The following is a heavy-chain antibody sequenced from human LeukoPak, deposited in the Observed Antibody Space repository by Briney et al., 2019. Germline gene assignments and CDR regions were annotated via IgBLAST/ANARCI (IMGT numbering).Heavy chain of an antibody. CDR2: ISSSSSYI. CDR1: GFTFSSYS. Sequence: PGGSLRLSCAASGFTFSSYSMNWVRQAPGKGLEWVSSISSSSSYIYYADSVKGRFTISRDNAKNSLYLQMNSLRAEDTAVYYCAREMGYSSSWSDAFDIWGQGTMVTVSS. V-gene: IGHV3-21*01. D-gene: IGHD6-13*01. J-gene: IGHJ3*02. CDR3: AREMGYSSSWSDAFDI.